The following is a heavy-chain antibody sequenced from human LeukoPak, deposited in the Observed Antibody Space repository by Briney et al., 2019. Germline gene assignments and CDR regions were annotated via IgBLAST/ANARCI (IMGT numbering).Heavy chain of an antibody. V-gene: IGHV4-34*01. D-gene: IGHD3-22*01. J-gene: IGHJ4*02. Sequence: KPSETLSLTCAVYGGSFSGYYWSWIRQPPGKGLEWIGEINHSGSTNYNPSLKSRATISVDTSKNQFSLKLSSVTAADTAVYYCARGPEDSSGYYYVDYWGQGTLVTVSS. CDR3: ARGPEDSSGYYYVDY. CDR1: GGSFSGYY. CDR2: INHSGST.